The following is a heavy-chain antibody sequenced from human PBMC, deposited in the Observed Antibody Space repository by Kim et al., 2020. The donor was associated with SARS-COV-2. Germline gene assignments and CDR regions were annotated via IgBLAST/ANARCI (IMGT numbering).Heavy chain of an antibody. J-gene: IGHJ6*02. CDR2: ISYDGSNK. V-gene: IGHV3-30*04. CDR3: SRDSYVMDF. Sequence: GGSLRLSCAASGFTFSSYAMHWVRQAPGKGLELVAVISYDGSNKYYVDSVKGRFTISRDNSKNTLYLQMNSPRAEDTAVYYCSRDSYVMDFWCQGTTVTV. CDR1: GFTFSSYA.